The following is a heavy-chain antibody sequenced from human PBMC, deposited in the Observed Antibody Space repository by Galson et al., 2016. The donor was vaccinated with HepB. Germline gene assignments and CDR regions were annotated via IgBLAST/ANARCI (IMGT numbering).Heavy chain of an antibody. CDR2: ISYSNGV. CDR1: GFDFSRYD. V-gene: IGHV3-69-1*02. Sequence: SLRLSCAASGFDFSRYDMNWVRKAPGKGLEWIAHISYSNGVSYAAAVKGRFTISRDNARDPLFLEMRSLRAEETATYYCVRGKKNAWYAYKRSYYYNMEVWGRGISVIVSS. CDR3: VRGKKNAWYAYKRSYYYNMEV. J-gene: IGHJ6*02. D-gene: IGHD3-22*01.